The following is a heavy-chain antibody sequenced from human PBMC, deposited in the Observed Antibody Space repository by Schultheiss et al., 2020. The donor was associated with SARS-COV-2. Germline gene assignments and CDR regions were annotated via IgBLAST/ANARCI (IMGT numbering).Heavy chain of an antibody. Sequence: SETLSLTCTVSGGSISSSSYYWGWIRQLPGKGLEWIGSIYYSGSTYYNPSLKSRVTISVDTSKNQFSLKLSSVTAADTAVYYCARLGAVPIGNWFDPWGLGTLVTVAS. V-gene: IGHV4-39*07. D-gene: IGHD2-2*01. J-gene: IGHJ5*02. CDR2: IYYSGST. CDR1: GGSISSSSYY. CDR3: ARLGAVPIGNWFDP.